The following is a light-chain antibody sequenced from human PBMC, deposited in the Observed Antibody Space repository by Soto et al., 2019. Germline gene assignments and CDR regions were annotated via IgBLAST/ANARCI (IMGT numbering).Light chain of an antibody. Sequence: TVLTQSPATLSLSPGERATLSCKASQSIGNSLGWFQQKPGQAPRLLIDDAFNRATGIPARFTGSGSGSVFTFPSSSLGLEDFGVYYCRQRYTCPPSFGGGPKVDIK. CDR3: RQRYTCPPS. CDR2: DAF. CDR1: QSIGNS. J-gene: IGKJ4*01. V-gene: IGKV3-11*01.